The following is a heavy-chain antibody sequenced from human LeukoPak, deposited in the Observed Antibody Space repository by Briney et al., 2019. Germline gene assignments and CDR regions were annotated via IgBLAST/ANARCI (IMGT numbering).Heavy chain of an antibody. D-gene: IGHD3-22*01. J-gene: IGHJ4*02. CDR1: GGSISSNNW. CDR2: IYHSGST. CDR3: ARKSYDSSGYFIY. Sequence: PSETLSLTCAVSGGSISSNNWWNWVRQPPGKGLEWIGEIYHSGSTNYNPSLKSRVTISVDKSKNQFSLKLSSLTAADAAVYYCARKSYDSSGYFIYWGQGTLVTVSS. V-gene: IGHV4-4*02.